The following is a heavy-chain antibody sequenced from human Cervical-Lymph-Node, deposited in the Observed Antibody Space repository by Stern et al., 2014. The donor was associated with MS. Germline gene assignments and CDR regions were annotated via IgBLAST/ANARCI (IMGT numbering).Heavy chain of an antibody. V-gene: IGHV3-7*01. CDR2: IMPDGSEQ. J-gene: IGHJ4*02. D-gene: IGHD3-10*01. CDR3: VRSGGFGDSHFDY. CDR1: GFTFSNYW. Sequence: EVQLVESGGGLVQPGGSLRLSCAASGFTFSNYWMSWVRQTPGKGLEWVAHIMPDGSEQHHAGSLKARFTISRDNAKNSLYLHMNSLRVEDTAVYYCVRSGGFGDSHFDYWGQGTLVTVSS.